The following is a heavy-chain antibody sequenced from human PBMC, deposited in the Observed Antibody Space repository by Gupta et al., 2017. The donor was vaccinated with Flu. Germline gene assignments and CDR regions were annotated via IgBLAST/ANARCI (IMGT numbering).Heavy chain of an antibody. V-gene: IGHV1-3*01. CDR2: INADIGDT. J-gene: IGHJ5*02. CDR1: TSYP. D-gene: IGHD3-10*01. CDR3: TRLWTGGLDP. Sequence: TSYPIHWVRQAPGQRLEWMGWINADIGDTKYSQKFQGRITITSDTSTNTAYMELSSLRSEDTAVYYCTRLWTGGLDPWGQGTLVTVSS.